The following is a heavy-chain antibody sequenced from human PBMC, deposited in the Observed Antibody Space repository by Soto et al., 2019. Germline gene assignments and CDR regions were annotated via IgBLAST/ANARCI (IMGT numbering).Heavy chain of an antibody. Sequence: GSVNVSCKASWYTFTNSDINWVRQAPLQVLEWMGWMNPDSGHAAYAQKFQGRVTLTTSTSTSTVYMEMRSLGSEDTAVYYCARRPHCSGGICYYGLDNWGQGNLVTVSS. J-gene: IGHJ4*02. D-gene: IGHD2-15*01. V-gene: IGHV1-8*01. CDR3: ARRPHCSGGICYYGLDN. CDR1: WYTFTNSD. CDR2: MNPDSGHA.